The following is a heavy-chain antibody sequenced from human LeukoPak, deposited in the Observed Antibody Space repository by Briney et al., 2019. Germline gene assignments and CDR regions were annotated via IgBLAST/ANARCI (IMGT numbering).Heavy chain of an antibody. J-gene: IGHJ4*02. CDR1: GFTFSSFA. Sequence: PGGSLRLSCAASGFTFSSFAMSWVRQAPGRGLEWVSAISGSGGSTYYADSVKGRFTISRDNSKNTLSLHINSLRAEATAGCSCAKDPADIQWLVTNDYWGQGTLVTVSS. V-gene: IGHV3-23*01. D-gene: IGHD6-19*01. CDR2: ISGSGGST. CDR3: AKDPADIQWLVTNDY.